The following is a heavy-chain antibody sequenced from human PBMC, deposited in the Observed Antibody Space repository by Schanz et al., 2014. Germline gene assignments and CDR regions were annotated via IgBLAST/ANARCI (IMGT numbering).Heavy chain of an antibody. D-gene: IGHD3-3*01. CDR1: GYTFTDYY. CDR3: ARTAAHDVWRGYIPHYAFDL. Sequence: QVQLVQSGAEVKEPGASVKLSCKSSGYTFTDYYMQWVRQAPGQGLEWMGIINPSGGSTSYAQKFQGRVTVTSYTSIPTFYMEVNSLTSDDAAVFYCARTAAHDVWRGYIPHYAFDLWGQGTVVIVSS. V-gene: IGHV1-46*01. CDR2: INPSGGST. J-gene: IGHJ3*01.